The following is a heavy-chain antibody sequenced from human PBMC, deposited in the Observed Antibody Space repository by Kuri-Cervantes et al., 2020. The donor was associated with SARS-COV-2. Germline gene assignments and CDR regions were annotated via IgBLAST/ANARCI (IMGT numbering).Heavy chain of an antibody. V-gene: IGHV3-30*02. D-gene: IGHD3-3*01. CDR3: AKVETASLDY. CDR1: GFTFSSYW. CDR2: ARRDGSNY. Sequence: GGSLRLSCAASGFTFSSYWMHWVRQAPGKGLEWVGFARRDGSNYYYADSVKGRFTISRDNSKNFLYLEMNSLRPEDTAVYYCAKVETASLDYWGQGTLVTVSS. J-gene: IGHJ4*02.